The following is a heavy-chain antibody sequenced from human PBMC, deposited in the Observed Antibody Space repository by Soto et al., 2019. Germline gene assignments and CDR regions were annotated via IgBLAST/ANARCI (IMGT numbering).Heavy chain of an antibody. D-gene: IGHD3-22*01. CDR2: IYWNDDK. J-gene: IGHJ2*01. Sequence: SGPTLVNPTQTLTLTCTFSGFSLSTSGVGVGWIRQPPGKALEWLALIYWNDDKRYSPSLKSRLTITKDTSKNQVVLTMTNMDPVDTATYYCAHRQNYCDSSGYYHWYFDLWGRGTLVTVSS. V-gene: IGHV2-5*01. CDR3: AHRQNYCDSSGYYHWYFDL. CDR1: GFSLSTSGVG.